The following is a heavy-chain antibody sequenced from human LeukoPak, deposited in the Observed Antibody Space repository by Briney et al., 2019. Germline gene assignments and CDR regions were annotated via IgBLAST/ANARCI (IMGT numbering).Heavy chain of an antibody. CDR3: ARGFSLYYYYYYYMDV. J-gene: IGHJ6*03. V-gene: IGHV1-8*03. CDR1: GYTFTGYY. Sequence: ASVKVSCKASGYTFTGYYMHWVRQAPGQGLEWMGWMNPNSGNTGYAQKFQGRVTITRNTSISTAYMELSSLRSEDTAVYYCARGFSLYYYYYYYMDVWGKGTTVTVSS. CDR2: MNPNSGNT.